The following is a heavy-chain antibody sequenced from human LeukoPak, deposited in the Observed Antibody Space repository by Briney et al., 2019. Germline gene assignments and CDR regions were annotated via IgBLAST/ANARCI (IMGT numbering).Heavy chain of an antibody. Sequence: ASVKVSSKASGGTFSSYTVSWVRQAPGQGLEWMGRIIPILGIANYAQKFQGRVTITADKSTSTAYMELSSLRSEDTAVYYCARGGYCSSTSCADAFDIWGQGTMVTVSS. CDR3: ARGGYCSSTSCADAFDI. D-gene: IGHD2-2*01. J-gene: IGHJ3*02. CDR1: GGTFSSYT. CDR2: IIPILGIA. V-gene: IGHV1-69*02.